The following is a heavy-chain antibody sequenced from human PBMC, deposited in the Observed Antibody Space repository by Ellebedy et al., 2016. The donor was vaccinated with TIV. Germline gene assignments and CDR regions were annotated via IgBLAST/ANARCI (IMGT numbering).Heavy chain of an antibody. D-gene: IGHD5-18*01. CDR1: GYSFTSYW. CDR3: ARSYVDTAMVPQYYGMDV. Sequence: KVSXXGSGYSFTSYWIGWVRQMPGKGLEWMGIIYPGDSDTRYSPSFQGQVTISADKSISTAYLQWSSLKASDTAMYYCARSYVDTAMVPQYYGMDVWGQGTTVTVSS. J-gene: IGHJ6*02. CDR2: IYPGDSDT. V-gene: IGHV5-51*01.